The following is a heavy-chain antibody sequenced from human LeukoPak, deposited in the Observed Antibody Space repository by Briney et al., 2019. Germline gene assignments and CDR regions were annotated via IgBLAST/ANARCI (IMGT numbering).Heavy chain of an antibody. CDR2: IYYSGST. CDR1: GGSISSYY. CDR3: ARHMGLGYSYGYPYFDY. V-gene: IGHV4-59*08. Sequence: SETLSLTCTVSGGSISSYYWSWVRQPPGKGLEWIGYIYYSGSTNYNPSLKSRVTISVDMSKNQFSLKLSSVTAADTAVYYCARHMGLGYSYGYPYFDYWGQGTLVTVSS. J-gene: IGHJ4*02. D-gene: IGHD5-18*01.